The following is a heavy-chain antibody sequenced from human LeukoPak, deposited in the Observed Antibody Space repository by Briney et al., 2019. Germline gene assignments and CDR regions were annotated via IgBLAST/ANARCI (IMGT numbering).Heavy chain of an antibody. CDR2: IIPIFGTA. J-gene: IGHJ4*02. CDR1: GGTFSSYA. Sequence: SVKVSCKASGGTFSSYAISWVRQAPRQGLEWMGGIIPIFGTANYAQKFQGRVTITADESTSTAYMELSSLRSEDTAVYYCARDKGDYTRYYFDYWGQGTLVTVSS. CDR3: ARDKGDYTRYYFDY. D-gene: IGHD4-11*01. V-gene: IGHV1-69*01.